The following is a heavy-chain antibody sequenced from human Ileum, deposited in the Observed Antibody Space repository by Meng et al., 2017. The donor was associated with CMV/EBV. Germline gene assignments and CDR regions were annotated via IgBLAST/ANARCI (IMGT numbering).Heavy chain of an antibody. CDR3: ARAPGGIAARPFDY. J-gene: IGHJ4*02. D-gene: IGHD6-6*01. V-gene: IGHV3-66*02. CDR2: IYSGGST. Sequence: GESLKISCAASGFTVSSNYMSWVRQAPGKGLEWVSVIYSGGSTYYADSVKGRFTISRDNSKNTLYLQMNSLRAEDTAVYYCARAPGGIAARPFDYWGQGTPVTVSS. CDR1: GFTVSSNY.